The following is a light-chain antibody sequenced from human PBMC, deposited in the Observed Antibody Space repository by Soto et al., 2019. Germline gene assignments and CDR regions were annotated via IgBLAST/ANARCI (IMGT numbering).Light chain of an antibody. J-gene: IGLJ3*02. CDR3: SSYTSSSTLV. Sequence: QSVLTQPASVSGSPGQSITISCTGTTNDVGGYTYVSWYQQHPGKAPKLIISEVSNRPSGVSHRFSGSKSGNTASLTISGLQAADEADYYCSSYTSSSTLVFGGGTKLTVL. CDR1: TNDVGGYTY. V-gene: IGLV2-14*01. CDR2: EVS.